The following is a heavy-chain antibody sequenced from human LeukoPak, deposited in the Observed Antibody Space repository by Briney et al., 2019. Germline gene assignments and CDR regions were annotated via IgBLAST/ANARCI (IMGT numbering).Heavy chain of an antibody. D-gene: IGHD6-6*01. J-gene: IGHJ3*01. CDR2: INSDGSEG. CDR3: ARSSYSSSSSV. Sequence: GGSLRLSRAVSGFTFSGFWMSWSRQAPGKGLEWVASINSDGSEGYYADVVKGRFTISRDNAKNSLYLQINSLRAEDTAVYYCARSSYSSSSSVWGQGTMVTVSS. CDR1: GFTFSGFW. V-gene: IGHV3-7*03.